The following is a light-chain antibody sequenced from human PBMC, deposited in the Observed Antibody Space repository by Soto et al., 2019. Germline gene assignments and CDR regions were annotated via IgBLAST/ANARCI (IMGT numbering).Light chain of an antibody. CDR3: QQYGSSGT. J-gene: IGKJ1*01. V-gene: IGKV3-20*01. CDR2: GAS. CDR1: QSINSIF. Sequence: EIVLTLSAGTLSLSPGERATLSCRASQSINSIFLAWYQQKPGQAPRLLIYGASNRATGIPDRFSGSGSGTDFTLTISRLEPEDFAVYYCQQYGSSGTFGQGTKVDIK.